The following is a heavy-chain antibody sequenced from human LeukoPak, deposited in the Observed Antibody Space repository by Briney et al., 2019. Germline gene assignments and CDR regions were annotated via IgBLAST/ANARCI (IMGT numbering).Heavy chain of an antibody. Sequence: GESLKISCRGSGYSSTTYWTGWGGQTPGKGLEWWGIIYPGDSDTRYNPSFQGQVTISADKSISTAYLQWSSLKASDTAMYYCARRLMYYDILTGYWEFHYGGQGPRVTVSS. V-gene: IGHV5-51*01. D-gene: IGHD3-9*01. CDR2: IYPGDSDT. CDR1: GYSSTTYW. J-gene: IGHJ4*02. CDR3: ARRLMYYDILTGYWEFHY.